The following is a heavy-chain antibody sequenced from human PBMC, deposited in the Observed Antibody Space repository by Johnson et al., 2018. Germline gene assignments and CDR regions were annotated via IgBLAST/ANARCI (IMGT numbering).Heavy chain of an antibody. V-gene: IGHV1-69*09. Sequence: VQLVESGAEVKKPGSSVKVSCKASGGTFSSYTISWVRQAPGQGLEWMGRIIPILGIANYAQKFQGRVTITADKSTSTAYMELGSLRSEDTAVYYCARPGVGSGGSCRASDYMDVWGKGTTVTVSS. CDR2: IIPILGIA. CDR3: ARPGVGSGGSCRASDYMDV. D-gene: IGHD2-15*01. CDR1: GGTFSSYT. J-gene: IGHJ6*03.